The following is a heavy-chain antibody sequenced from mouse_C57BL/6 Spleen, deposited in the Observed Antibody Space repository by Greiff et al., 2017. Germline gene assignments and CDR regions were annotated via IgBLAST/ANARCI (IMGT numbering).Heavy chain of an antibody. CDR1: GYTFTSYW. Sequence: QVQLQQPGAELVKPGASVKMSCKASGYTFTSYWITWVKQRPGQGLEWIGDIYPGSGSTNYNEKFKSKATLTVDTSSSTAYMQLSSLTSEDSAVYYCASLYDGYQAWFAYWGQGTLVTVSA. V-gene: IGHV1-55*01. D-gene: IGHD2-3*01. J-gene: IGHJ3*01. CDR3: ASLYDGYQAWFAY. CDR2: IYPGSGST.